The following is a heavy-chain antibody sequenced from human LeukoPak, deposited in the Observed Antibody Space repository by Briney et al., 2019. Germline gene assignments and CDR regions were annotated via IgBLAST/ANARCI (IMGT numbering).Heavy chain of an antibody. CDR2: INPSGGST. D-gene: IGHD3-10*01. CDR1: GYTFTTYY. Sequence: ASVKVSFKASGYTFTTYYVHWVRQAPGQGLEWMGFINPSGGSTSYAQKFQGRVTMTRVTSTSTVYMELSSLRSEDTAVYYCARNVDSGLDYWGQGTLVTVSS. V-gene: IGHV1-46*03. CDR3: ARNVDSGLDY. J-gene: IGHJ4*02.